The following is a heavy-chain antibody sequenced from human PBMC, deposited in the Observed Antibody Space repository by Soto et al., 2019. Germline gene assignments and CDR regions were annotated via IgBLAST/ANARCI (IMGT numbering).Heavy chain of an antibody. Sequence: GGSLRLSCAASGFTFRSYTLSWVRQAPGKGPEWVSGITQGGTTHYADSVKGRFTISRDNSKNMVYLQMFNLRGEDTAVYYCAKDLQPDGAWDFDYWGQGTLVTVYS. J-gene: IGHJ4*02. CDR1: GFTFRSYT. CDR3: AKDLQPDGAWDFDY. D-gene: IGHD4-17*01. CDR2: ITQGGTT. V-gene: IGHV3-23*01.